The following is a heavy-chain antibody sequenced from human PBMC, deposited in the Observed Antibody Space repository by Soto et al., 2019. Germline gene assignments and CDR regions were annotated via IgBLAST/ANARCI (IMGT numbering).Heavy chain of an antibody. CDR1: GYTFTGYY. J-gene: IGHJ6*02. CDR2: INPNSGGT. Sequence: APGYTFTGYYMHWVRQAPGQGLEWMGWINPNSGGTNYAQKFQGRVTMTRDTSISTAYMELSRLRSDDTAVCYCARDHDYGDYGPYYGMDVWGQGTTVTVSS. D-gene: IGHD4-17*01. V-gene: IGHV1-2*02. CDR3: ARDHDYGDYGPYYGMDV.